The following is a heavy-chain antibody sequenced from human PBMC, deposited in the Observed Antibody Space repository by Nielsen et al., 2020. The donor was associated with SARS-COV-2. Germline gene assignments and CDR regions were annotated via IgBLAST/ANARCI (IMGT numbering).Heavy chain of an antibody. Sequence: VRQAPGKGLEWVSSISSSSSYIYYADSVKGRFTISRDNAKNSLYLQMNSLRAEDTAVHYCARMGRRVYCSSTSCPLGYYYYMDVWGKGTTVTVSS. V-gene: IGHV3-21*01. D-gene: IGHD2-2*01. CDR3: ARMGRRVYCSSTSCPLGYYYYMDV. J-gene: IGHJ6*03. CDR2: ISSSSSYI.